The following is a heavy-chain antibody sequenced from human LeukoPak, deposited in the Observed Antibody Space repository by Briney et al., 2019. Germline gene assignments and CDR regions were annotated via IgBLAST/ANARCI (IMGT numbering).Heavy chain of an antibody. CDR1: GFTFSGSA. V-gene: IGHV3-73*01. D-gene: IGHD3-10*01. Sequence: PGGSLKLSCAASGFTFSGSAMHWVRQASGKGLEWVGRIRSKANSYATAYAASVKGRFTISRDDSKNTAYLQMNSLKTEDTAVYYCAPQGRTDYYGSGMGYYDGMDVWGQGTTVTVSS. J-gene: IGHJ6*02. CDR3: APQGRTDYYGSGMGYYDGMDV. CDR2: IRSKANSYAT.